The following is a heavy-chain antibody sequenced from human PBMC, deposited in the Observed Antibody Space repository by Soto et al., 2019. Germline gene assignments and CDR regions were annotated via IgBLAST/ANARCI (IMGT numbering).Heavy chain of an antibody. J-gene: IGHJ4*02. D-gene: IGHD2-15*01. CDR2: IYYSGST. CDR3: ARRYGGTFDY. Sequence: QVQLQESGPGLVKPSETLSLTCTVSGGSISNYYWSWIRQPPGKGLEWIGYIYYSGSTNYNPSLKSRVTISVDTPKNQFSLKLSSVTAADTAVYYCARRYGGTFDYWGQGTLVTVSS. CDR1: GGSISNYY. V-gene: IGHV4-59*08.